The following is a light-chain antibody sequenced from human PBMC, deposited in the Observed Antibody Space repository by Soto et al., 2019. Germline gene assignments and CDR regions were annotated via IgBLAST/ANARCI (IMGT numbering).Light chain of an antibody. V-gene: IGKV1-12*01. J-gene: IGKJ1*01. CDR2: AAS. Sequence: DIQMTQSPSSVSASVGDRVSITCRASQGIGSWLAWYQQKPGKAPKLLIYAASNLQSGVPSRFSGSGSGTDFTLTISSLQFEDFATYYCQQANTFPWTFGQGTKADIK. CDR1: QGIGSW. CDR3: QQANTFPWT.